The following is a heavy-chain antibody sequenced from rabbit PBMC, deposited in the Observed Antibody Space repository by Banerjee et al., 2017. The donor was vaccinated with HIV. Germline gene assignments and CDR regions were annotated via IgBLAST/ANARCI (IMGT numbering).Heavy chain of an antibody. V-gene: IGHV1S45*01. D-gene: IGHD4-2*01. CDR2: IDAGSGTT. J-gene: IGHJ4*01. CDR3: ARDPAGREDFNL. CDR1: GFSFSSGYW. Sequence: QEQLEESGGDLVKPEGSLTLTCTASGFSFSSGYWMCWVRQAPGKGLEWIGCIDAGSGTTYYANWAKGRFTVSKTSSTTVTLQMTSLTAADTATYFCARDPAGREDFNLWGPGTLVTVS.